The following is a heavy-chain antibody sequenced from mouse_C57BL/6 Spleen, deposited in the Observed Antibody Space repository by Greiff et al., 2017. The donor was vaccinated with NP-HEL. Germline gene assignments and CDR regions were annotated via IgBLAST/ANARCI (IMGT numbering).Heavy chain of an antibody. D-gene: IGHD2-3*01. CDR2: ISYDGSN. Sequence: DVKLQESGPGLVKPSQSLSLTCSVTGYSITSGYYWNWIRQFPGNKLEWMGYISYDGSNNYNPSLKNRISITRDTSKNQFFLKLNSVTTEDTATYYCARGGDDGLWFAYWGQGTLVTVSA. CDR1: GYSITSGYY. V-gene: IGHV3-6*01. CDR3: ARGGDDGLWFAY. J-gene: IGHJ3*01.